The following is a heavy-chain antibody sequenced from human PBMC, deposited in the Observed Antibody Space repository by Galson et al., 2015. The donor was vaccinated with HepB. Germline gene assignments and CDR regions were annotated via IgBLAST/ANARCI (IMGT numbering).Heavy chain of an antibody. CDR3: ARDLYDSSGYPPDY. CDR2: ISSSSSYT. V-gene: IGHV3-21*01. CDR1: GFTFSSYS. D-gene: IGHD3-22*01. Sequence: SLRLSCAASGFTFSSYSMNWVRQAPGKGLEWVSSISSSSSYTYYADSVKGRFTISRDNAKNSLYLQMNSLRAEDTAVYYCARDLYDSSGYPPDYWGQGTLVTVSS. J-gene: IGHJ4*02.